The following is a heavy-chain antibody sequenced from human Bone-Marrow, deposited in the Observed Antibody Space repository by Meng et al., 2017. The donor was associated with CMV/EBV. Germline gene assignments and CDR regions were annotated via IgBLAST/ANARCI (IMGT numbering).Heavy chain of an antibody. J-gene: IGHJ6*02. CDR2: IRSKAYGGTT. D-gene: IGHD3-3*01. V-gene: IGHV3-49*04. CDR1: GFTFGDYA. Sequence: GESLKISCTASGFTFGDYAMSWVRQAPGKGLEWVGFIRSKAYGGTTEYAASVKGRFTISRDDSKSIAYLQMDSLKTEDTAVYYCTRDPITIFGPEVHYYYGMDVWGQGTTVTVSS. CDR3: TRDPITIFGPEVHYYYGMDV.